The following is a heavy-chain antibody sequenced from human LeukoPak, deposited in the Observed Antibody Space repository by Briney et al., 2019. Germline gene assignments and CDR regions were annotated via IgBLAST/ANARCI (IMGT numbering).Heavy chain of an antibody. CDR1: GFTFSSYA. CDR2: ISGSGTSA. D-gene: IGHD3-22*01. J-gene: IGHJ3*02. Sequence: GGSLRLSCAASGFTFSSYALSWVRRAPRKGLEWVSTISGSGTSAYYADSVKGRFTISRDNSKNTLSLQMNSLRAEDMALYYCAKSRDDSSGYYLRSAFDIWGQGTMVTVSS. CDR3: AKSRDDSSGYYLRSAFDI. V-gene: IGHV3-23*01.